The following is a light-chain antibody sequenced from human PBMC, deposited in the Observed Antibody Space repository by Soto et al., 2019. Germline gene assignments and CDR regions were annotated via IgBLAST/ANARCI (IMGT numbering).Light chain of an antibody. J-gene: IGKJ4*01. CDR1: QSVSRSY. Sequence: EIVLTQSPGTLSLSPGERATLSCRASQSVSRSYLAWYQQKPGQAPRLLIYGASSRATGIPDRFSGSGSGTDFTLTISRLEPEAFAVYYCQQYGSSPTFGGGTKVEIK. CDR3: QQYGSSPT. V-gene: IGKV3-20*01. CDR2: GAS.